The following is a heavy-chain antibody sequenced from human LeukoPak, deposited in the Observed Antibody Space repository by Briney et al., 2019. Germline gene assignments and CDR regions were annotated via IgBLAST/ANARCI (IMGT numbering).Heavy chain of an antibody. D-gene: IGHD2-21*02. Sequence: GGSLRLSCAASGFTFSDYYMSWIRQAPGKGLEWVSYISSSGTTIYYADSVKGRFTISRDNAKNSLYLQMNSLRAEDTAVYYCARMVTAILRFDPWGQGTLVTVSS. J-gene: IGHJ5*02. CDR3: ARMVTAILRFDP. CDR2: ISSSGTTI. CDR1: GFTFSDYY. V-gene: IGHV3-11*04.